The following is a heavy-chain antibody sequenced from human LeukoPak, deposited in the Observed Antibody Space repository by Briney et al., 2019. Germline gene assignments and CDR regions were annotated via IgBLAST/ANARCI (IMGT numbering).Heavy chain of an antibody. D-gene: IGHD5-18*01. Sequence: GGSLRLSCAASGFTFSRYAMHWVRQAPGKGLEWVAVISYDGSNKYYADSVKGRFTISRDNSKNTLYLQMNSLRAEDTAVYYCARQKDDTAMVSCYFDYWGQGTLVTVSS. CDR1: GFTFSRYA. CDR3: ARQKDDTAMVSCYFDY. CDR2: ISYDGSNK. V-gene: IGHV3-30-3*01. J-gene: IGHJ4*02.